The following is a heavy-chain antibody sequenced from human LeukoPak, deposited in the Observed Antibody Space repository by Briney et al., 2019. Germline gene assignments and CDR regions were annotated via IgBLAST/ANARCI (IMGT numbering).Heavy chain of an antibody. Sequence: SETLSLTCTVSGYSISSGYYWGWIRQPPGKGLEWIGYIYYSGSTNYNPSLKSRVTISLDTSKNQFSLKLSSVTAADTAVYYCARTTEGGYTYDYFYYYYMDVWGKGTTVTISS. D-gene: IGHD5-18*01. CDR1: GYSISSGYY. CDR2: IYYSGST. J-gene: IGHJ6*03. CDR3: ARTTEGGYTYDYFYYYYMDV. V-gene: IGHV4-61*01.